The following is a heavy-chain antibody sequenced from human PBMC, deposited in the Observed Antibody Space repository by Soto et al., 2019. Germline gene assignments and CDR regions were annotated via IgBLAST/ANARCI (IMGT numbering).Heavy chain of an antibody. CDR1: GGTFSSYA. Sequence: QVQLVQSGAEVKKPGSSVKVSCKASGGTFSSYAISWVRQAPGQGREWMGGIIPIFGTANYAQKFQGRVTITADNSTSTAYMELSSLRSEDTAVYYCARFSYDSSGYPTWYFDLWGRGTLVTVSS. J-gene: IGHJ2*01. V-gene: IGHV1-69*06. CDR3: ARFSYDSSGYPTWYFDL. D-gene: IGHD3-22*01. CDR2: IIPIFGTA.